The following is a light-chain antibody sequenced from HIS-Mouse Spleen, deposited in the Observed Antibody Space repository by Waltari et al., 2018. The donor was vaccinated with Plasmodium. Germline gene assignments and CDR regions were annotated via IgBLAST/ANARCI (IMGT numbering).Light chain of an antibody. Sequence: QSALTQPASVSGSPGQSITISCTGTSSDVGGYNYVSWYQQHPGKSPKLMIYDVSNRPSGVSNRVSGSKSCNTASLTISGLQAEDEADYYCSSYTSSSTLNYVFGTGTKFTVL. CDR3: SSYTSSSTLNYV. V-gene: IGLV2-14*03. CDR1: SSDVGGYNY. J-gene: IGLJ1*01. CDR2: DVS.